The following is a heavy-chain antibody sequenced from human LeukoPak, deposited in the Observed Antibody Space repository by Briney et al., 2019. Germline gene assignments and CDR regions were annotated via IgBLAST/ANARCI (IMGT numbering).Heavy chain of an antibody. CDR3: ARGVAGVYFYYYMDV. CDR2: INPNNGDT. D-gene: IGHD1-14*01. CDR1: GYTFTGYY. Sequence: ASVKVSCKASGYTFTGYYMHWVRQAPGQGLEWMGWINPNNGDTLYAQKFQGTVTMTRDTSISTAYMELSSLRSDDTAVYYCARGVAGVYFYYYMDVWGKGTTVTVSS. V-gene: IGHV1-2*02. J-gene: IGHJ6*03.